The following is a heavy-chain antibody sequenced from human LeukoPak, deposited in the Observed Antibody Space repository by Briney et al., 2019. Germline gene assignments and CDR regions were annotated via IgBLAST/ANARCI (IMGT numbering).Heavy chain of an antibody. D-gene: IGHD2-15*01. J-gene: IGHJ4*02. CDR1: GFTFTNYA. V-gene: IGHV3-23*01. Sequence: GGSLRLSCAASGFTFTNYAMSWVRQAPGKGLEWVSGMSGRGVSTYYADSVKGRFTISSDNSKNTLYLQMNSPRAEDTAIYYCAKDCNGGNCYIDYWGQGTLSPSPQ. CDR2: MSGRGVST. CDR3: AKDCNGGNCYIDY.